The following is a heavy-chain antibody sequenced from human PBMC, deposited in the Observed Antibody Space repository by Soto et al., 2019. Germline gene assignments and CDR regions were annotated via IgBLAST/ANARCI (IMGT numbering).Heavy chain of an antibody. CDR3: ARRWDCSSTSCYGRYYYYMDV. CDR2: IYPGDSDT. V-gene: IGHV5-51*01. Sequence: PGESLKISCKGSGYSFTSYWIGWVRQMPGKGLELMGIIYPGDSDTRDSPSFQGHVTISADKSISSAYLQWSSLQASDTAMYYCARRWDCSSTSCYGRYYYYMDVWGKGTMVTVSS. CDR1: GYSFTSYW. D-gene: IGHD2-2*01. J-gene: IGHJ6*03.